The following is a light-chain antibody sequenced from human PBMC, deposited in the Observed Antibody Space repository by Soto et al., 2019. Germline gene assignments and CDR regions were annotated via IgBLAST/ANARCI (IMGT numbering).Light chain of an antibody. J-gene: IGKJ2*01. Sequence: DIQMTQSPSSVSASVGDRVTITCRASQGVDRWLGWYQQKPEKAPKLLIYAASSLQSGVPSRFRRSGAGADFTRPIRILQREDSATYYCQRYGRYPYTVGQGTKLEI. V-gene: IGKV1D-16*01. CDR3: QRYGRYPYT. CDR2: AAS. CDR1: QGVDRW.